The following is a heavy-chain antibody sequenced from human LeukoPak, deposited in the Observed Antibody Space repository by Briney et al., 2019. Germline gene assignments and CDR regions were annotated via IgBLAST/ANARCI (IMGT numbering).Heavy chain of an antibody. V-gene: IGHV3-20*04. D-gene: IGHD3-10*01. CDR2: INWNGGST. CDR3: ARGRGAYGSGSYYKELDYYYMDV. Sequence: GGSLRLSCAASGFTFDDYGMSWVRHAPGKGLEWVSGINWNGGSTGYADSVKGRFTISRDNAKNSLYLQMNSLRAEDTALYYCARGRGAYGSGSYYKELDYYYMDVWGKGTTVTVSS. CDR1: GFTFDDYG. J-gene: IGHJ6*03.